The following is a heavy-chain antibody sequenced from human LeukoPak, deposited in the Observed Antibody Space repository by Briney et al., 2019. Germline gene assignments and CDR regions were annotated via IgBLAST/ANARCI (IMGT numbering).Heavy chain of an antibody. CDR2: IYFSGPT. D-gene: IGHD5-24*01. CDR3: ARSTGWLQPFDY. V-gene: IGHV4-30-4*01. CDR1: GGSISSGDYY. Sequence: SQTLSLTCTVSGGSISSGDYYWSWVRQPPGKALEWIGYIYFSGPTYYKPALKSRVSMSVDTSKNQFSLKLSSVTAADTAMYYCARSTGWLQPFDYWGQGTLVTVSS. J-gene: IGHJ4*02.